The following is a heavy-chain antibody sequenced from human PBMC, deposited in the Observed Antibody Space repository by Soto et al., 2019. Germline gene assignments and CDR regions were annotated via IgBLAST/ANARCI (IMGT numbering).Heavy chain of an antibody. J-gene: IGHJ6*02. CDR1: GFTFSSYA. CDR2: ISYDGSNK. Sequence: GGSLRLSCAASGFTFSSYAMHWVRQAPGKGLEWVAVISYDGSNKYYADSVKGRFTISRDNSKNTLYLQMNSLRAEDTAVYYCARDGGDCYLCHISLYYYYYGMDVWGQGTTVTVSS. D-gene: IGHD2-21*02. CDR3: ARDGGDCYLCHISLYYYYYGMDV. V-gene: IGHV3-30-3*01.